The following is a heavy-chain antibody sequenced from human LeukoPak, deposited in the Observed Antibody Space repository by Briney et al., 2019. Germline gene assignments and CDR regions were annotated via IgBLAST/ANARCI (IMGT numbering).Heavy chain of an antibody. Sequence: ASVKVSCKASGYTFTSYDINWVRQATGQGLEWMGWMNPNSGNTGYAQKFQGRVTMTRNTSISTAYMELSGLRSEDTAVYYCARGDGSSWEFDYWGQGTLVTVSS. CDR3: ARGDGSSWEFDY. V-gene: IGHV1-8*01. D-gene: IGHD6-13*01. CDR1: GYTFTSYD. CDR2: MNPNSGNT. J-gene: IGHJ4*02.